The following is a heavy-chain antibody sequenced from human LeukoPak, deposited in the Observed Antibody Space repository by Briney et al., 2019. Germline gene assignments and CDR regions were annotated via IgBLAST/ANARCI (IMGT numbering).Heavy chain of an antibody. J-gene: IGHJ4*02. CDR1: GFTFSSYA. D-gene: IGHD3-10*01. V-gene: IGHV3-23*01. CDR3: AKDIGSYYDY. CDR2: ISGSGGST. Sequence: GGSLRLSCVVSGFTFSSYAMSWVRQAPGKGLEWVSGISGSGGSTYYADSVKGRFTISRDNSKNTLYLEMNSLRAEDTAVYYCAKDIGSYYDYWGQGILVTVSS.